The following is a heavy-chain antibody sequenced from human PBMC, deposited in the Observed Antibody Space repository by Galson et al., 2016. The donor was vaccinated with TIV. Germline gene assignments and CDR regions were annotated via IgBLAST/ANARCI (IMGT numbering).Heavy chain of an antibody. CDR2: INIGGTT. J-gene: IGHJ4*02. V-gene: IGHV3-23*01. Sequence: SLRLSCAASGFTLTNYAMSWVRQVPGKGLEWVSLINIGGTTYYADSVKGRFTISRDNSENTLYLHMNSLRAEDTAVYYCAKLGGGYYDSKGYYLGNWGQGTLVTVSS. CDR3: AKLGGGYYDSKGYYLGN. CDR1: GFTLTNYA. D-gene: IGHD3-22*01.